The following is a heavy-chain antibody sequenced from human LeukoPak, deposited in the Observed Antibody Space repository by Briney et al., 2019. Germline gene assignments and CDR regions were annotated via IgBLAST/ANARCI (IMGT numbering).Heavy chain of an antibody. D-gene: IGHD2-21*02. CDR3: ARGLSYFDH. CDR2: IYYSGST. J-gene: IGHJ4*02. CDR1: GGSVSSASYY. Sequence: PSETLSLTCTVSGGSVSSASYYWSWIRQPPGKGLEWIGYIYYSGSTNYNPSLKSRVIISVDMSKNQSSLKLSSVTAADTAVYYCARGLSYFDHWGQGTLVTVSS. V-gene: IGHV4-61*01.